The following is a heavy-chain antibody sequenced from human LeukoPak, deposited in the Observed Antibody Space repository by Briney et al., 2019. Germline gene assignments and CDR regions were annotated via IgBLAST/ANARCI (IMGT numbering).Heavy chain of an antibody. D-gene: IGHD3-10*01. J-gene: IGHJ5*01. CDR3: VKAGGAGSYYYWFDS. Sequence: GGSLRLSCAASGFTFHNYAIHWVRQAPGKGLEWVSGISWNSDTIGYADSVKGQFTISRDNAKNSLYLQMNSLRPEDTALYYCVKAGGAGSYYYWFDSWGQGTLVTVSS. CDR2: ISWNSDTI. V-gene: IGHV3-9*01. CDR1: GFTFHNYA.